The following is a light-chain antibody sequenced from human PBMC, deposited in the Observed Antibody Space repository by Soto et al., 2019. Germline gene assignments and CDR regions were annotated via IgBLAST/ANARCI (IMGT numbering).Light chain of an antibody. V-gene: IGLV2-14*01. J-gene: IGLJ1*01. Sequence: ALTHPASVSGSPGQSITISCTGTSSDIGRYNYVSWFQQHPGKVPKLVIFEVNYRPSGVSDRFSGSKSGNTASLTITGLQAEDEADYYCTSCITANTRCVFGSGTKVTVL. CDR2: EVN. CDR1: SSDIGRYNY. CDR3: TSCITANTRCV.